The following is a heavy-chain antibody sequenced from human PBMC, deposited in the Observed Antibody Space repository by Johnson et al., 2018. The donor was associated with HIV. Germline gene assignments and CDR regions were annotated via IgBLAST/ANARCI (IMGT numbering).Heavy chain of an antibody. CDR1: GFTVSSNY. Sequence: VQLVESGGGLVQPGGSLRLSCAASGFTVSSNYMSWVRQAPGKGLEWVSVIYSGGSTYYADSVKGRFTISRDNSKNTLYLQMNSLRAEDTAVYYCARTYSTSSYDAFDVWGQGKMVTVSS. CDR2: IYSGGST. CDR3: ARTYSTSSYDAFDV. V-gene: IGHV3-66*02. J-gene: IGHJ3*01. D-gene: IGHD6-6*01.